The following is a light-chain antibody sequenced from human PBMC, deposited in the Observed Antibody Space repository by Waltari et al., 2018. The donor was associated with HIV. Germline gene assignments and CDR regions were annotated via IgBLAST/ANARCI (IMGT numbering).Light chain of an antibody. CDR3: QQCATSPWT. V-gene: IGKV3-20*01. J-gene: IGKJ1*01. Sequence: VLTQSPGTLSLSPGDRAILSCRASQSVSANFLGWYQQRPGQAPRHLVHGASRRATATPARFSCGGSGTDFTLIISRLQPEDFAVYYCQQCATSPWTFGQGTTV. CDR2: GAS. CDR1: QSVSANF.